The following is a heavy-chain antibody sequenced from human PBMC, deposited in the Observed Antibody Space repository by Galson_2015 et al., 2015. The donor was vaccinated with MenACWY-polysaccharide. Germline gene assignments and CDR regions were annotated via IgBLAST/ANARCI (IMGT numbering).Heavy chain of an antibody. Sequence: SLRLSCAVSGFTFRDFYMSWVRQAPGRGLEWVSYITSSGETIYYADSVRGRFTISRDNAKNSVYLQMNTLRVEDTAIYYCALQRDTPIVVGAFDIWGQGTMVTVSP. CDR1: GFTFRDFY. CDR3: ALQRDTPIVVGAFDI. V-gene: IGHV3-11*01. CDR2: ITSSGETI. D-gene: IGHD3-3*01. J-gene: IGHJ3*02.